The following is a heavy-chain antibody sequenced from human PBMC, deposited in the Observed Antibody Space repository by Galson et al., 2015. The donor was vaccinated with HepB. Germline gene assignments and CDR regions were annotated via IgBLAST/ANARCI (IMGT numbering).Heavy chain of an antibody. D-gene: IGHD4-23*01. V-gene: IGHV4-4*02. CDR2: IQHSGTI. J-gene: IGHJ3*02. CDR3: ARGRQDAWELLAI. Sequence: ETLSLTCAVSGGSISSSDWDWWSWVRQPPGKGLEWIGEIQHSGTIYYGPSLESRISISLDNSKNQFSLKLTSVNVADTAMYYCARGRQDAWELLAIWGQGTMVTVSS. CDR1: GGSISSSDW.